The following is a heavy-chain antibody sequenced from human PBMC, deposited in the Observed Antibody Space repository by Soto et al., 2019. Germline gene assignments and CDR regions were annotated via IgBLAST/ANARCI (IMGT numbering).Heavy chain of an antibody. Sequence: GGSLRLSCAASGFTFSSYSMNWVRQAPGKGLEWVSSISSSSSYIYYADSVKGRFTISRDNAKNSLYLQMNSLRAEDTAVYYCARVKRSGVSLGAFDIWGQGKMVTVSS. D-gene: IGHD3-3*01. V-gene: IGHV3-21*01. CDR2: ISSSSSYI. CDR1: GFTFSSYS. J-gene: IGHJ3*02. CDR3: ARVKRSGVSLGAFDI.